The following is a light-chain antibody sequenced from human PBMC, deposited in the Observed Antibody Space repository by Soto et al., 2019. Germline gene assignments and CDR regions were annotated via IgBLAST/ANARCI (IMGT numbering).Light chain of an antibody. CDR1: QSSSIW. CDR2: KAS. CDR3: QQDNIDST. V-gene: IGKV1-5*03. J-gene: IGKJ1*01. Sequence: IQMTQSPSTLYASVGDRVTITCRASQSSSIWLSWYQQKPGKVPKLLIYKASSLESKVPSRLSGRGSGTEFTVTINYLQPDDSATYCCQQDNIDSTFGQATKMEIK.